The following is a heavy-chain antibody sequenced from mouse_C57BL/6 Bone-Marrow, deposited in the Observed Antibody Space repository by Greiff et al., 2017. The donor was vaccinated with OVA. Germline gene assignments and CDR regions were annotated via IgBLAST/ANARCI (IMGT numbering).Heavy chain of an antibody. V-gene: IGHV1-26*01. D-gene: IGHD5-1*01. Sequence: EVKLQQSGPELVKPGASVKISCKASGYSFTDYYMNWVKQSHGKSLEWIGDINPNNGGTSYNQKFKGKATLTVDKSSSPAYMELRRLTSEDAAVYYCARGGVQGYWGQGTTLTVSS. CDR2: INPNNGGT. CDR3: ARGGVQGY. CDR1: GYSFTDYY. J-gene: IGHJ2*01.